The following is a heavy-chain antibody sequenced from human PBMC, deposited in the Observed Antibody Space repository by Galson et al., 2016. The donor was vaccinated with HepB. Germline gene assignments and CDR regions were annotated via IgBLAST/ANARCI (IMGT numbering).Heavy chain of an antibody. V-gene: IGHV3-48*03. CDR1: GFTFSSYE. CDR2: ISSSGNTI. CDR3: ALVSRFRLWVY. D-gene: IGHD2-8*02. J-gene: IGHJ2*01. Sequence: SLRLSCAASGFTFSSYEMNWVRQAPGKGLEWVSYISSSGNTIYYADSVKGRFTISRDNAKTSQYLQMNSLRAEDTAVYYCALVSRFRLWVYWGRGTLVTVSS.